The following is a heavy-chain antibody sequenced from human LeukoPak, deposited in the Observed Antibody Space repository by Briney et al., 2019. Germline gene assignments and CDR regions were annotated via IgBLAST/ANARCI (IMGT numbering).Heavy chain of an antibody. Sequence: GASVKVSCKASGYTFTSYYMYWVRQAPGQGLEWMGIINPSGGSTSYAQKFQGRVTMTRDTSTSTVYMELSSLRSEDTAVYYCARDKRITGTIKRAFDIWGQGTMVTVSS. CDR3: ARDKRITGTIKRAFDI. D-gene: IGHD1-7*01. CDR1: GYTFTSYY. CDR2: INPSGGST. J-gene: IGHJ3*02. V-gene: IGHV1-46*01.